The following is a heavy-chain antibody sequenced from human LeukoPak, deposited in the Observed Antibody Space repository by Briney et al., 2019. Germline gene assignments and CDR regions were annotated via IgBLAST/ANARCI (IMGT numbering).Heavy chain of an antibody. Sequence: GGSLRLSCAASGFSFSNYAMNWVRQAPGKGLEWVSSISSSSYIYYADSVKGRFTISRDNAKNSLYLQMNSLRAEDTAVYYCARDRTMYNWNQPSFDYWGQGTLVTVSS. J-gene: IGHJ4*02. D-gene: IGHD1-20*01. CDR1: GFSFSNYA. CDR3: ARDRTMYNWNQPSFDY. V-gene: IGHV3-21*01. CDR2: ISSSSYI.